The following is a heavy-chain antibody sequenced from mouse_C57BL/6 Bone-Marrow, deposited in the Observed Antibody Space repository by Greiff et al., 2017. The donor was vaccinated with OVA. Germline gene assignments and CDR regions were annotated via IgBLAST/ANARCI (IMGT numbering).Heavy chain of an antibody. Sequence: VQVVESGPGLVAPSQSLSITCTVSGFSLTSYAISWVRQPPGKGLEWLGVIWTGGGTNYNSALKSRLSISKDNSKSQVFLKMNSLQTDDTARYYCARKFFPASYYYAMDYWGQGTSVTVSS. CDR3: ARKFFPASYYYAMDY. CDR1: GFSLTSYA. V-gene: IGHV2-9-1*01. D-gene: IGHD6-1*01. CDR2: IWTGGGT. J-gene: IGHJ4*01.